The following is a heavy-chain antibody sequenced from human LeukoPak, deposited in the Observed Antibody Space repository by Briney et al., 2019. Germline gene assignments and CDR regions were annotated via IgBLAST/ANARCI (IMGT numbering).Heavy chain of an antibody. CDR3: ARGRKNCRGGSSCYSPALYYFDY. CDR2: MNPNSGNT. J-gene: IGHJ4*02. CDR1: GYTFTSYD. Sequence: ASVKVTCKASGYTFTSYDINWVRQATGQGLEWMGWMNPNSGNTGYAQKFQGRVTITRNTSISTAYMELSSLRSEDTAVYYCARGRKNCRGGSSCYSPALYYFDYWGQGTLVTVSS. D-gene: IGHD2-15*01. V-gene: IGHV1-8*03.